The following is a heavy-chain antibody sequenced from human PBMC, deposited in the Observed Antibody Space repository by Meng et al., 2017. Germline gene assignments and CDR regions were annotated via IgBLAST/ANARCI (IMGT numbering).Heavy chain of an antibody. V-gene: IGHV3-15*01. Sequence: EVQLVGSGGGVGNAGTSLRLSCAASGFTFKDAWMTWVRQAPGKGLEWVGRIKSKADGGTADYAAPVKGRFTISTNDSITTVYLQMDSLGTEDTAVYYCSTGSGAFWGQGTLVTVSS. D-gene: IGHD7-27*01. CDR1: GFTFKDAW. CDR2: IKSKADGGTA. CDR3: STGSGAF. J-gene: IGHJ4*02.